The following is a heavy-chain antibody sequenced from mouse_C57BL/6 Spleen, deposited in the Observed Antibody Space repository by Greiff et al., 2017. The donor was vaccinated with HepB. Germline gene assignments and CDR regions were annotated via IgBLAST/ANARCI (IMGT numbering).Heavy chain of an antibody. D-gene: IGHD4-1*01. CDR1: GYTFTSYW. CDR3: ARVGTVYYFDY. Sequence: VQLKQPGAELVKPGASVKLSCKASGYTFTSYWMQWVKQRPGQGLEWIGEIDPSDSYTNYNQKFKGKATLTVDTSSSTAYMQLSSLTSEDSAVYYCARVGTVYYFDYWGQGTTLTVSS. J-gene: IGHJ2*01. V-gene: IGHV1-50*01. CDR2: IDPSDSYT.